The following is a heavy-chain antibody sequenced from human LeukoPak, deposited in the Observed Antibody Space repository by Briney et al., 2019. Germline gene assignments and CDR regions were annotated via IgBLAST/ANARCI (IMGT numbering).Heavy chain of an antibody. CDR2: FDPEDGET. D-gene: IGHD6-13*01. CDR1: GYTFTSYY. V-gene: IGHV1-24*01. CDR3: ATAYSSSWTRTAFDI. Sequence: ASVKVSCKASGYTFTSYYLHWVRQAPGQGLEWMGGFDPEDGETIYAQKFQGRVTMTEDTSTDTAYMELSSLRSEDTAVYYCATAYSSSWTRTAFDIWGQGTMVTVSS. J-gene: IGHJ3*02.